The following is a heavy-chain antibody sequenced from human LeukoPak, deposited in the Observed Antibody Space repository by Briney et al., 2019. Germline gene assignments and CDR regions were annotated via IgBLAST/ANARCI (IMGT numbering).Heavy chain of an antibody. D-gene: IGHD5-18*01. CDR3: ARDRGYSYGPFDY. V-gene: IGHV4-30-4*01. Sequence: SQTLSLTCTVSGGSVSSGDYSWSWIRQPPRKGLEWIGYINYSGYTLYNPSLRSRVTISIDTSKNHFSLKVSSVTAADTAVYYCARDRGYSYGPFDYWGQGTLVTVSS. CDR2: INYSGYT. J-gene: IGHJ4*02. CDR1: GGSVSSGDYS.